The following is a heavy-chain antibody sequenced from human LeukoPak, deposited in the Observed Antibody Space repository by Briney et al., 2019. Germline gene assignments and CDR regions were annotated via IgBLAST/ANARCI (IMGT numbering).Heavy chain of an antibody. CDR3: ARDFGRAPYYYDSSGYYSPYYGMDV. CDR1: GFTLSSYA. Sequence: GRSLRLSCAASGFTLSSYAMHWVRQAPGKGLEWVAVISYDGSNKYYADSVKGRFTISRDNSKNTLYLQMNSLRAEDTAVYYCARDFGRAPYYYDSSGYYSPYYGMDVWGQGTTVTVSS. CDR2: ISYDGSNK. D-gene: IGHD3-22*01. V-gene: IGHV3-30-3*01. J-gene: IGHJ6*02.